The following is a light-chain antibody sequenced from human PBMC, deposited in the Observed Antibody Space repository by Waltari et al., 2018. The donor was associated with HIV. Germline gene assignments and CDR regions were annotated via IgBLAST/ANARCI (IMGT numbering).Light chain of an antibody. J-gene: IGLJ3*02. CDR3: AAWDDSLNGVV. V-gene: IGLV1-44*01. Sequence: QSVLTQPPSASGTPGQRVTISCSGSNSNIRSNTVNWYQQLPGTAPKLLSYTNNQRPSGVPDRFSGSKSGTSASLAISRLQSEDEAYYYCAAWDDSLNGVVFGGGTRLTVL. CDR1: NSNIRSNT. CDR2: TNN.